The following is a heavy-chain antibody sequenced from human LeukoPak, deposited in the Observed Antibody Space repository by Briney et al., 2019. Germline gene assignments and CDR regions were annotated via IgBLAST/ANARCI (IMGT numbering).Heavy chain of an antibody. J-gene: IGHJ6*03. CDR3: ARDRVDLLWFGEAYYYYYMDV. V-gene: IGHV1-2*02. Sequence: ASVKVSCKASGYTFTGYYIHWVRQAPGQGLEWMGWINPKSGGTNYAQKFQGRVTMTRDTSISTAYMELSRLRSDDTAVYYCARDRVDLLWFGEAYYYYYMDVWGKGTTVTISS. CDR1: GYTFTGYY. D-gene: IGHD3-10*01. CDR2: INPKSGGT.